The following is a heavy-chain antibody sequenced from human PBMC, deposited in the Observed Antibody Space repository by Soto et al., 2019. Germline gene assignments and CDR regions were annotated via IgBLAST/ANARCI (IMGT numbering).Heavy chain of an antibody. CDR2: IDSSGEK. CDR3: ARRHLAVAVSPWFDP. J-gene: IGHJ5*02. D-gene: IGHD6-19*01. CDR1: GLSITDSEMG. V-gene: IGHV2-26*01. Sequence: QVTLKESGPVLVKPTETLTLRCTVSGLSITDSEMGVSWIRQPPGQPLEWLAHIDSSGEKSYRTFLKSRLAISKDTSKSQIVLTMTNMDTAYTATYYWARRHLAVAVSPWFDPWGQGIPVTVSS.